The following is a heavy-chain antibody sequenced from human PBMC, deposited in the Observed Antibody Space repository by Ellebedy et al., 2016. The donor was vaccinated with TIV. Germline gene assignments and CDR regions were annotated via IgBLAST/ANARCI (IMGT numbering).Heavy chain of an antibody. V-gene: IGHV4-59*01. CDR3: ARAVVSNYSGSNYVDY. Sequence: MPSETLSLTCTVSGGSMSSFYWSWIRQPPGTGLEWIAYIYYESTHYNPSLKSRLTISVDTSKNQFSLKLSSVTAADTAVYYCARAVVSNYSGSNYVDYWGQGTLVTVSS. CDR2: IYYEST. D-gene: IGHD1-26*01. CDR1: GGSMSSFY. J-gene: IGHJ4*02.